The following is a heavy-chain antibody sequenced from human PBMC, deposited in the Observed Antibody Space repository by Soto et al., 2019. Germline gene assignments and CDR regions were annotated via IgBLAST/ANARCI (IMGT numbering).Heavy chain of an antibody. CDR1: GFTFSDYY. D-gene: IGHD4-17*01. Sequence: QVQLVESGGGLVKPGVSLRLSCAASGFTFSDYYMSWIRQATGKGLEWISYISSSGSNIYYADSVKGRFTISRDNAKNSLYLRMNSLRDEDTAVYYCARDKGNTVVSDAFDIWGRGTMVTVSS. J-gene: IGHJ3*02. CDR3: ARDKGNTVVSDAFDI. V-gene: IGHV3-11*01. CDR2: ISSSGSNI.